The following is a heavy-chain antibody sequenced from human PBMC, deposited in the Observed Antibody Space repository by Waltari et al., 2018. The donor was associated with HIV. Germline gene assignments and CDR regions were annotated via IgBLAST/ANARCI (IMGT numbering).Heavy chain of an antibody. CDR2: IFYTGST. D-gene: IGHD3-16*01. CDR3: ARHGRMGGGTHRRYFDY. V-gene: IGHV4-39*01. J-gene: IGHJ4*02. Sequence: QLQLQESGPGLVKPSETLSLTCSVSGDSISSSSYSLGWVRQPPGKGLEWIGSIFYTGSTYYNPSLKSRVTITVDTSRNRFSLKRSSVTAADTAVYYCARHGRMGGGTHRRYFDYWGQGTLVTVSS. CDR1: GDSISSSSYS.